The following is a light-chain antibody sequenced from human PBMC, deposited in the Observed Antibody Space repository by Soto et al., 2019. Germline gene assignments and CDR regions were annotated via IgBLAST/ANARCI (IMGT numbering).Light chain of an antibody. CDR1: QSIRSHY. Sequence: EIVLMQSPGTLSLSPGERATLSCRASQSIRSHYLAWYQQKPGQAPRLLISGAHNRAPGIPDRFSGSESGTDFTLRISRLEPEDFAVYYCQQYGSSVTLGQGTKVDIK. CDR2: GAH. J-gene: IGKJ1*01. V-gene: IGKV3-20*01. CDR3: QQYGSSVT.